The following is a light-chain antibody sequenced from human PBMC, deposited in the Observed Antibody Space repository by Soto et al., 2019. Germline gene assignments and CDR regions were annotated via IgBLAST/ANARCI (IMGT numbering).Light chain of an antibody. CDR1: QDIRNY. CDR3: QQYDNLTLT. CDR2: DAS. J-gene: IGKJ4*01. Sequence: DIQMNQSPSSLSASLGDRVTITCQASQDIRNYLNWYQQKPGKAPKLXIYDASNLETGVPSRFSGSGSGTDFTFTISSPQPEDIATYYCQQYDNLTLTFGGGTKVDIK. V-gene: IGKV1-33*01.